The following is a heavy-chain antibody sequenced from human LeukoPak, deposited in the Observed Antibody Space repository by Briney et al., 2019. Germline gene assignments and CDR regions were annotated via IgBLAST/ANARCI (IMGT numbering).Heavy chain of an antibody. CDR2: IKQDGDEK. CDR1: GFTFSTYW. CDR3: ARDRGWSFDY. Sequence: GGSLRLSCAASGFTFSTYWMTWVRQAPGKGLEWVANIKQDGDEKYYVDSVKGRFTISRDISKNMLYLQMNSLRPEDTAVYSCARDRGWSFDYWGQGTLVTVSS. D-gene: IGHD6-19*01. V-gene: IGHV3-7*01. J-gene: IGHJ4*02.